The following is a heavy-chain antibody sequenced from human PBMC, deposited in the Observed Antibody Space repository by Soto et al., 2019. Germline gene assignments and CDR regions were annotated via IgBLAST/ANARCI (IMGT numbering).Heavy chain of an antibody. J-gene: IGHJ6*02. Sequence: PSETLSLTCTVSGGSISTYYWSWIRQPPGKGLEWIGYIYYSGSTNYNPSLKSRVTISVDTSKNQFSLKLSSVTAADTAVYYCARERVAVPGTCGMHVWGQGTTVTVSS. D-gene: IGHD6-19*01. CDR1: GGSISTYY. CDR3: ARERVAVPGTCGMHV. CDR2: IYYSGST. V-gene: IGHV4-59*01.